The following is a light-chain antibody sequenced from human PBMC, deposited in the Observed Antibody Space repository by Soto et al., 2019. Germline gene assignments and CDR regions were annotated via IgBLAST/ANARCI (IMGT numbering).Light chain of an antibody. Sequence: IQLTRSPSSLSASVGDTVTITCRASQGIGNDLGWYQQKSGKAPKLLIYAASNLQSAVPSRFSGSGSGTDFTLTISGLQPEDVATYYCLQDNNYPLTFGGGTKVDIK. CDR2: AAS. J-gene: IGKJ4*01. CDR3: LQDNNYPLT. CDR1: QGIGND. V-gene: IGKV1-6*01.